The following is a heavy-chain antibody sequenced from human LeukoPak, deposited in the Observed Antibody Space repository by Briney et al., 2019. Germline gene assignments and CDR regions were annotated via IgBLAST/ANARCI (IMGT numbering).Heavy chain of an antibody. D-gene: IGHD6-6*01. CDR3: AKAGLVDYYYYYMDV. Sequence: PGGSLRLSCAASGFTFDDYAMHWVRQAPGKGLEWVSLISWDGGNTYYADSVKARFTISRDNSKNSLYLQMNSLGAEDTALYYCAKAGLVDYYYYYMDVWGKGTTVTVSS. CDR1: GFTFDDYA. V-gene: IGHV3-43D*03. J-gene: IGHJ6*03. CDR2: ISWDGGNT.